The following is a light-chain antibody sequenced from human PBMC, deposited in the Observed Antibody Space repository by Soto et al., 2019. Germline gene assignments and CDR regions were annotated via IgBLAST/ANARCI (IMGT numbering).Light chain of an antibody. Sequence: IVLTQSPGTLSLSPRERATLSCRASQSVSNTYLAWYQQKPGQAPRPLIYGASNRSTGIPDRFSSSGSGTDLTLTISSLEPEDFAVYYCQQRSTWPALTFGGGTKVDIK. J-gene: IGKJ4*01. CDR1: QSVSNTY. V-gene: IGKV3D-20*02. CDR2: GAS. CDR3: QQRSTWPALT.